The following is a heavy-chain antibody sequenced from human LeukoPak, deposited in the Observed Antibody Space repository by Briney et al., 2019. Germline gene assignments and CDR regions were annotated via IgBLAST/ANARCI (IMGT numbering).Heavy chain of an antibody. V-gene: IGHV3-53*04. CDR1: GFTVSSNY. CDR2: IYSGGST. CDR3: ASGGSSGYYSFDY. Sequence: AGGSLRLSCAASGFTVSSNYMSWVRQAPGKGLEGVSVIYSGGSTYYADAVKGRFTISRHNSKNTLYLQMNSLRAEDTAVYYCASGGSSGYYSFDYWGQGTLVTVSS. D-gene: IGHD3-22*01. J-gene: IGHJ4*02.